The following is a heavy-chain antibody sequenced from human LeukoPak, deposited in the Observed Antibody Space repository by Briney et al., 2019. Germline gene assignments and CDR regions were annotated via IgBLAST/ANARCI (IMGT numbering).Heavy chain of an antibody. V-gene: IGHV4-61*02. CDR1: GGSISSSSYY. CDR2: IYTSGST. J-gene: IGHJ6*03. D-gene: IGHD3-3*01. CDR3: ARERLFGVVIISNYYYYMDV. Sequence: PSETLSLTCTVSGGSISSSSYYWSWIRQPAGKGLEWIGRIYTSGSTNYNPSLKSRVTISVDTSKNQFSLKLSSVTAADTAVYYCARERLFGVVIISNYYYYMDVWGKGTTVTVSS.